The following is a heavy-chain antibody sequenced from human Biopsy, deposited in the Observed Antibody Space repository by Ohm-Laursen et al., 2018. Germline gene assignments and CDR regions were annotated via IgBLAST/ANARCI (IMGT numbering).Heavy chain of an antibody. Sequence: ASVKVSCNVSGYTLTELSMHWVRQAPGKGLEWMGGFAPENGKTVYAQNFQARVSMTEDTSTDTAYMELRSLRSVDTAVYYCAADINVWNVNYWGQGTQVTVSS. V-gene: IGHV1-24*01. D-gene: IGHD1-1*01. CDR2: FAPENGKT. CDR3: AADINVWNVNY. J-gene: IGHJ4*02. CDR1: GYTLTELS.